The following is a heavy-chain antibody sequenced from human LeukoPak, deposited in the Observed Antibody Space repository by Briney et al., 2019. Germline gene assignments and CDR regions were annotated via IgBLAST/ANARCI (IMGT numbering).Heavy chain of an antibody. V-gene: IGHV3-30*02. CDR2: IRYDGSNK. Sequence: PGGSLRLSCAASGFTFSSYGMHWVRQAPGKGLEWVAFIRYDGSNKYYADSVKGRFTISRDNSKNTLYLQMNSLRAEDTAVYYCAKCPYSSSWYSYFDYWGQGTLVTVSS. CDR3: AKCPYSSSWYSYFDY. J-gene: IGHJ4*02. D-gene: IGHD6-13*01. CDR1: GFTFSSYG.